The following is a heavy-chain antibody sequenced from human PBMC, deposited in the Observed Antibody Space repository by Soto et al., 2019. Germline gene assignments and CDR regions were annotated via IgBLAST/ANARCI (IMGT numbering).Heavy chain of an antibody. D-gene: IGHD2-2*01. CDR1: GFTLSSYA. Sequence: PGGSLRLSCVASGFTLSSYAMSWVRQAPGKGLEWVSAISGSGGSTYYADSVTGRFTISRDNSKNTLYLQMNSLRAEDTAVFYCAKGMGCSSTTCSSDPWGQGT. V-gene: IGHV3-23*01. CDR3: AKGMGCSSTTCSSDP. J-gene: IGHJ5*02. CDR2: ISGSGGST.